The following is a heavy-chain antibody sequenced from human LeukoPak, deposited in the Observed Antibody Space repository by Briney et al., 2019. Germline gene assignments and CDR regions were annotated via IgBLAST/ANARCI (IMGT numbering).Heavy chain of an antibody. D-gene: IGHD5-24*01. CDR1: GFTFSHYW. J-gene: IGHJ5*02. CDR3: ARDVATISNWFDP. Sequence: GGPLTLSCAASGFTFSHYWMHWVRQAPGKGLVWVSRIYNDGSSTSYADSVKGRFTISRDNAKNSLYLQMNSLRAEDTAVYYCARDVATISNWFDPWGQGTLVTVSS. CDR2: IYNDGSST. V-gene: IGHV3-74*01.